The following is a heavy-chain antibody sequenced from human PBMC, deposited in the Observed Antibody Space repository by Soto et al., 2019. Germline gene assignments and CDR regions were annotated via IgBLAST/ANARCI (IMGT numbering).Heavy chain of an antibody. Sequence: QVQLVQSGAEVKKPGASVKVSCKASGYTFTNYDINWVRQATGQGLEWMGWMSPNSGNTGYTQKLQGRVTMTRNTSISTADMGRGSLRSEDTALYYCAGYSVGSGSYYHRGMDVWGQGTTVTVSS. CDR3: AGYSVGSGSYYHRGMDV. CDR1: GYTFTNYD. J-gene: IGHJ6*02. V-gene: IGHV1-8*01. CDR2: MSPNSGNT. D-gene: IGHD3-10*01.